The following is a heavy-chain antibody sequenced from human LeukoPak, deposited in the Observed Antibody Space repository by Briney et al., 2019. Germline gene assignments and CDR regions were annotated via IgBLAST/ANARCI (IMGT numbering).Heavy chain of an antibody. CDR3: CKSLHDGPGGIIGAFDI. CDR1: GFSFISYS. D-gene: IGHD5/OR15-5a*01. V-gene: IGHV3-30*04. Sequence: GGSLRLSCAASGFSFISYSLHWVRQAPGKGLEWVAVVSYDGSNRDYAYSVKGRFTISRDNSKNTLYLQMNSLRAEDTAMYYLCKSLHDGPGGIIGAFDIWGQGTMVTVSS. J-gene: IGHJ3*02. CDR2: VSYDGSNR.